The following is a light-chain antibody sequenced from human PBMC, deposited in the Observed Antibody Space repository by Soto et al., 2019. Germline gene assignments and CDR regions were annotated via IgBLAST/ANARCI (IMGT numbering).Light chain of an antibody. Sequence: QSALTQPASVSGSPGQSVTISCTGTSSDVGAYDFVSWYQQHPGKAPKVMIYEVSDRPSGVSNRFSGSKSGNTASLTISGLQAEDEAHYYCSSYAGSNNVVFGTGTQLTVL. CDR2: EVS. V-gene: IGLV2-14*01. CDR1: SSDVGAYDF. J-gene: IGLJ7*01. CDR3: SSYAGSNNVV.